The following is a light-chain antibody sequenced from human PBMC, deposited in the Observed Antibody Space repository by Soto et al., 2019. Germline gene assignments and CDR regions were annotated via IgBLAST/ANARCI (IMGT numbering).Light chain of an antibody. CDR3: QQFAISTT. V-gene: IGKV1-5*01. CDR1: HNIERW. Sequence: IKMNHSPSTLSASKGDRVTITCRASHNIERWMAWYQQKPGKAPSLLIFDASTLHSGVPSRFSGSGSGTDFTLTISSLQPDDFATYYCQQFAISTTFGQGTKV. J-gene: IGKJ1*01. CDR2: DAS.